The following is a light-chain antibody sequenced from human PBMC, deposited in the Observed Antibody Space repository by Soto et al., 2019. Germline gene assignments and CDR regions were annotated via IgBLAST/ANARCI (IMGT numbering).Light chain of an antibody. CDR1: QGIRSY. CDR3: QQYNSFSRT. V-gene: IGKV1-8*01. CDR2: DAS. J-gene: IGKJ1*01. Sequence: AIWLSQSPSSLSASRGDRATVACRASQGIRSYLAWYRQIPGKAPKLLIYDASILESGVQSRFSGSGDGTECTRTISSLQPDDFATDYCQQYNSFSRTFGQGTQVDIK.